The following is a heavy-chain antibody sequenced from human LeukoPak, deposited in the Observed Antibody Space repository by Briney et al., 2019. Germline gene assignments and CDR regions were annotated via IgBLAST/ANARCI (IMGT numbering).Heavy chain of an antibody. D-gene: IGHD3-3*01. CDR1: GYTFTSYG. J-gene: IGHJ4*02. V-gene: IGHV1-18*01. CDR3: ARSGHYDFWSGYDAVFDY. Sequence: ASVKVSCKASGYTFTSYGISWVRQAPGQGLEWMGWISAYSGNTNYAQKLQGRVTMTTDTSTSTAYMELRSLRSDDTAVYYCARSGHYDFWSGYDAVFDYWGQGTLVTVSS. CDR2: ISAYSGNT.